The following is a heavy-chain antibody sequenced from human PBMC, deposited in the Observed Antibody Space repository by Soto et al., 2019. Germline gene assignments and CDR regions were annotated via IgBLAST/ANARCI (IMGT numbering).Heavy chain of an antibody. CDR1: GFTFSSYS. CDR2: ISSSSSYI. Sequence: EVQLVESGGGLVKPGGSLRLSCAASGFTFSSYSMNWVRQAPGKGLEWVSSISSSSSYIYYADSVKGRFTISRYNAKNSLCLRMNSLGAEDTAVYYCASGRDCSSTSCSMHDAFDISGQGTIVTVSS. V-gene: IGHV3-21*01. D-gene: IGHD2-2*01. J-gene: IGHJ3*02. CDR3: ASGRDCSSTSCSMHDAFDI.